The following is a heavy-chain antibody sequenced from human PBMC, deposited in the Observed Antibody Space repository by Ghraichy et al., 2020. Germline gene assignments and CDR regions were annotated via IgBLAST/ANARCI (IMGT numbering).Heavy chain of an antibody. Sequence: ASVKVSCKASGYTFTGYYMHWVRQAPGQGLEWMGWINPNSGGTNYAQKFQGWVTMTRDTSISTAYMELSRLRSDDTAVYYCARVNHSSGRGFDYWGQGTLVTVSS. J-gene: IGHJ4*02. V-gene: IGHV1-2*04. CDR1: GYTFTGYY. D-gene: IGHD6-19*01. CDR3: ARVNHSSGRGFDY. CDR2: INPNSGGT.